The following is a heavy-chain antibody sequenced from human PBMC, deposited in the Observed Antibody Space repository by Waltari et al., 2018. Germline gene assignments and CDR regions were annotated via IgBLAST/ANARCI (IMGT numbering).Heavy chain of an antibody. CDR1: GFSVSSTY. CDR2: FYSRGST. V-gene: IGHV3-53*01. J-gene: IGHJ4*02. D-gene: IGHD6-19*01. CDR3: ARDRKYYSSGWSVIFDY. Sequence: EVQLVESGGGLIQPGGSLRLSCAASGFSVSSTYTSWVRQAPGKGRESVQFFYSRGSTDNEDSVKCRFTISRDDSKNTLLLQQHNLRAEDAAVYYCARDRKYYSSGWSVIFDYWGQGTLVTVSS.